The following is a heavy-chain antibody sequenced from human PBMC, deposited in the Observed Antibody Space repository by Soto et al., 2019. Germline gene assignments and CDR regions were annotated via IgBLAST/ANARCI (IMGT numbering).Heavy chain of an antibody. D-gene: IGHD5-18*01. CDR1: GYSFTSYW. Sequence: GESLKISCKGSGYSFTSYWISWVRQMPGKGLEWMGRIDPSDSYTNYSPSFQGHVTISADKSISTAYLQWSSLKASDTAMYYCARHLSMYVDKAPDPMGYGMDVWGQGTTVTVSS. CDR3: ARHLSMYVDKAPDPMGYGMDV. J-gene: IGHJ6*02. V-gene: IGHV5-10-1*01. CDR2: IDPSDSYT.